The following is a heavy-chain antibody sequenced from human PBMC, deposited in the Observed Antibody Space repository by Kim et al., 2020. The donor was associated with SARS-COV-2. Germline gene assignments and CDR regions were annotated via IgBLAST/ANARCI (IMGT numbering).Heavy chain of an antibody. CDR2: VYHSGST. D-gene: IGHD2-15*01. J-gene: IGHJ6*02. CDR3: ARKAGYCSGGSCYFHYYGMDV. CDR1: GGSISSSNW. V-gene: IGHV4-4*02. Sequence: ETLSLTCAVSGGSISSSNWWSWVRQPPGKGLEWIGEVYHSGSTNYNPSLKSRVTISVDKSKNQFSLKLSSVTAADTAVYYCARKAGYCSGGSCYFHYYGMDVWGQGTTVTVSS.